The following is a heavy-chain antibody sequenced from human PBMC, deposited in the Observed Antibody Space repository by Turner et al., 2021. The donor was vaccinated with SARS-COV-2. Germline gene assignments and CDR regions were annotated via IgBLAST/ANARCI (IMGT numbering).Heavy chain of an antibody. Sequence: EVQLVESGGGLVKPGGSLRLSCAASGFTFSSYSMNWVRQAPGKGLEWVSLISSSSSYIYYADSVKGRFTISRDNAKNSLYLQMNSLRAEDTAVYYCARELAGRFGGATEIDYWGQGTLVTVSS. V-gene: IGHV3-21*01. J-gene: IGHJ4*02. CDR2: ISSSSSYI. CDR3: ARELAGRFGGATEIDY. CDR1: GFTFSSYS. D-gene: IGHD1-26*01.